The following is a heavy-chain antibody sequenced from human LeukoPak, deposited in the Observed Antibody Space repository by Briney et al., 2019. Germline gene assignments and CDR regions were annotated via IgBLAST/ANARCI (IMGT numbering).Heavy chain of an antibody. D-gene: IGHD1-26*01. J-gene: IGHJ6*03. V-gene: IGHV3-11*04. CDR2: ISSSGSTI. Sequence: PGGSLRLSCAASGLTVSNNYMSWIRQAPGKGLEWVSYISSSGSTIYYADSVKGRFTISRDNAKNSLYLQMNSLRAEDTAVYYCARRGMGALYYYYYYMDVWGKGTTVTVSS. CDR3: ARRGMGALYYYYYYMDV. CDR1: GLTVSNNY.